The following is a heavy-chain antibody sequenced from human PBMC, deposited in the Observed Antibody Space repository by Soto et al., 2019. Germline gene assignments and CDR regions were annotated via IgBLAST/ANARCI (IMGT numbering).Heavy chain of an antibody. V-gene: IGHV4-31*03. J-gene: IGHJ5*02. Sequence: SETLSLTCTVSGGSISSGGYYWSWIRQHPGKGLEWIGYIYYSGSTYYNPSLKSRVTISVDTSKNQFSLKLSSVTAADTAVYYCARERGKDYYDSSGYEGYNWFDPWGQGTLVTVSS. D-gene: IGHD3-22*01. CDR2: IYYSGST. CDR3: ARERGKDYYDSSGYEGYNWFDP. CDR1: GGSISSGGYY.